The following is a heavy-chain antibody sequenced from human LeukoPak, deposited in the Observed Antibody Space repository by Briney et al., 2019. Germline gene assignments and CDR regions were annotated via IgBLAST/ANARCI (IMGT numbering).Heavy chain of an antibody. CDR2: IYHSGST. Sequence: PSETLSLTCAGSGYSISSGDYWGWIRQPPGKGLEWIGSIYHSGSTYYNPSLKSRVTISVDRSKNQFSLKLSSVTAADTAVYYCARGGYYYYYMDVWGKGTTVTVSS. CDR3: ARGGYYYYYMDV. J-gene: IGHJ6*03. CDR1: GYSISSGDY. D-gene: IGHD3-16*01. V-gene: IGHV4-38-2*01.